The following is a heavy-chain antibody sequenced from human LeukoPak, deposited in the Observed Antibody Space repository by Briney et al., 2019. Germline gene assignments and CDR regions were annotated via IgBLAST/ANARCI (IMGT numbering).Heavy chain of an antibody. J-gene: IGHJ6*03. V-gene: IGHV4-39*01. Sequence: PSQTLSLTCTVSGGSISSSTYYWGWIRQPPGKGLDWIGSMYYSGSTYYNPSLKSRVTMSVDTSKNQFSLKLRSVTAADTAVYYCARGIAAADVYYYYYYMDVWGKGTTVTVSS. CDR1: GGSISSSTYY. CDR3: ARGIAAADVYYYYYYMDV. CDR2: MYYSGST. D-gene: IGHD6-13*01.